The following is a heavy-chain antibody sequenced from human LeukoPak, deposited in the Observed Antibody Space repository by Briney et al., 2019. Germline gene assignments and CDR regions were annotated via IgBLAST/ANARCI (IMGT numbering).Heavy chain of an antibody. CDR2: ISYDGSNK. CDR3: ARDRYYYGSGSYFWFRIDAFDI. J-gene: IGHJ3*02. V-gene: IGHV3-30-3*01. D-gene: IGHD3-10*01. Sequence: GRSLRLSCAASGFTFSSYAMHWVRQAPGKGLEWVAVISYDGSNKYYADSVKGRFTISRDNSKNTLYLQMNSLRAEDTGVYYCARDRYYYGSGSYFWFRIDAFDIWGQGTMVTVSS. CDR1: GFTFSSYA.